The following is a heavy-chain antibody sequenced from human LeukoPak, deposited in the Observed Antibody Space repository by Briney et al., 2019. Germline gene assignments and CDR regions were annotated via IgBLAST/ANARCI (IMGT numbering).Heavy chain of an antibody. CDR2: VKQDGSEK. Sequence: GSLRLSCEASGFTFSSHWMSWVRQAPGKGLEWVAIVKQDGSEKDYVDSVTGRFTISRDNAKNSLYLQMNSLRDEDTAVYYCARDTSAWRYGMDVWGQGTTVTVSS. J-gene: IGHJ6*02. CDR1: GFTFSSHW. CDR3: ARDTSAWRYGMDV. D-gene: IGHD6-19*01. V-gene: IGHV3-7*01.